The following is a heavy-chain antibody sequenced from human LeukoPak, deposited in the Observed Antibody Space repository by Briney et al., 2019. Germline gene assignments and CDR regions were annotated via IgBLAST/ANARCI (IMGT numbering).Heavy chain of an antibody. CDR3: ARVLAVAGTMDYYYMDV. CDR2: ISSSGSTI. Sequence: GGTLRLSCTASGFTFGDYAMNWVRQAPGKGLEWVSYISSSGSTIYYADSVKGRFTISRDNAKNSLYLQMNSLRAEDTALYYCARVLAVAGTMDYYYMDVWGKGTTVTVSS. CDR1: GFTFGDYA. D-gene: IGHD6-19*01. V-gene: IGHV3-48*03. J-gene: IGHJ6*03.